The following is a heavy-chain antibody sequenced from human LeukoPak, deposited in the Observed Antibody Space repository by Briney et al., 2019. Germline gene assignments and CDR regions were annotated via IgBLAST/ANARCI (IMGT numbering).Heavy chain of an antibody. J-gene: IGHJ4*02. D-gene: IGHD6-19*01. V-gene: IGHV1-18*01. CDR2: IRAYNGNT. CDR1: GYTFTNYG. Sequence: AASVKVSCKASGYTFTNYGISWVRQAPGQGLEWMGWIRAYNGNTNYAQKLQDRVTMTTDTSTSTAYMELRSLRSDDTAVYYCARGGSGYYCDYWGQGTLVTVSS. CDR3: ARGGSGYYCDY.